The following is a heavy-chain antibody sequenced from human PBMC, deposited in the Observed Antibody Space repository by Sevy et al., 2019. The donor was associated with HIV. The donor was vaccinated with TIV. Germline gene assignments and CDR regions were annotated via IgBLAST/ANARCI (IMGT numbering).Heavy chain of an antibody. CDR3: ARDSARVIVSTAGFDS. CDR2: IWYDGRTK. J-gene: IGHJ5*01. CDR1: GFTFRSFS. V-gene: IGHV3-33*01. Sequence: GESLKISCSASGFTFRSFSMHWVRQAPGKGLEWVAAIWYDGRTKQCADSVKGRFTISRDNSKNMLSLEMNSLRAEDTGLYFCARDSARVIVSTAGFDSWGQGTVVTVSS. D-gene: IGHD1-1*01.